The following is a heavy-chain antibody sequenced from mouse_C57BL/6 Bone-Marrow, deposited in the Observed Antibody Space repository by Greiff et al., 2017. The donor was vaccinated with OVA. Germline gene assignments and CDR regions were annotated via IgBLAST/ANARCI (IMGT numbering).Heavy chain of an antibody. J-gene: IGHJ2*01. CDR1: GYTFTSYW. V-gene: IGHV1-61*01. D-gene: IGHD1-1*01. Sequence: QVQLQQPGAELVRPGSSVKLSCKASGYTFTSYWMDWVKQRPGQGLEWIGNIYPSDSETHYNQKFKDKATLTVDKSSSTAYMQLSSLTSEVSAVYYCARFTTVVALDYWGQGTTLTVSS. CDR3: ARFTTVVALDY. CDR2: IYPSDSET.